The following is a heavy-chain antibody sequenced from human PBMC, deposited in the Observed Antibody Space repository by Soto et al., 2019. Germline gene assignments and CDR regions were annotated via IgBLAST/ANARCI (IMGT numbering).Heavy chain of an antibody. CDR3: AKDLFSVQWPPTLGMDV. CDR1: GFTFSSYG. D-gene: IGHD6-19*01. J-gene: IGHJ6*02. CDR2: ISYDGSNK. V-gene: IGHV3-30*18. Sequence: QVQLVESGGGVVQPGRSLRLSCAASGFTFSSYGMRWVRQAPGKGLEWVAVISYDGSNKYYADSVKGRFTISRDNSKNTLYLQMNSLRAEDTAVYYCAKDLFSVQWPPTLGMDVWGQRTTVTVSS.